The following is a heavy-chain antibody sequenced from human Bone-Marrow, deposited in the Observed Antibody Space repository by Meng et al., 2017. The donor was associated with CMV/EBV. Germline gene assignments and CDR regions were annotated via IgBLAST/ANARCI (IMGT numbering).Heavy chain of an antibody. Sequence: GGSLRLSCAASGFTLSSYSMSWVRQAPGKGLELVSVIYSSGSSTSYADSVKGRFTISRDNSKNTLFLQMNSLRAGDTAVYYCAKDTRTGGVALRPTAYGMNVWGRGTTVTVPS. J-gene: IGHJ6*02. CDR3: AKDTRTGGVALRPTAYGMNV. V-gene: IGHV3-23*03. CDR1: GFTLSSYS. CDR2: IYSSGSST. D-gene: IGHD6-6*01.